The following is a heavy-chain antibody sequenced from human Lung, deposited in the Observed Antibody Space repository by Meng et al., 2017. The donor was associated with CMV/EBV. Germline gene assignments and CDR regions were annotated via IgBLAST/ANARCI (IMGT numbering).Heavy chain of an antibody. J-gene: IGHJ4*02. Sequence: SXTXSLXCTVSGGSISSSTYYWGWVRQPPGKGLEWIGSLYYSGSTYYNPSLKSRVTISVDTSMNQFSLKLSSVTAADTAMYYCARGDSGSYYFDYWGQRRLVPSPQ. CDR3: ARGDSGSYYFDY. CDR1: GGSISSSTYY. CDR2: LYYSGST. D-gene: IGHD1-26*01. V-gene: IGHV4-39*07.